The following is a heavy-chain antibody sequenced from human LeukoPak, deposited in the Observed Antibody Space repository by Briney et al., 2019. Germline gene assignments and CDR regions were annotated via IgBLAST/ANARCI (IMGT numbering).Heavy chain of an antibody. CDR1: GYTFTSYD. D-gene: IGHD2-2*01. CDR2: MNPNSGNT. V-gene: IGHV1-8*03. Sequence: ASVKVSCKASGYTFTSYDINWVRQATGQGLEWMGWMNPNSGNTGYAQKFQGRVTITRNTSISTAYMELSSLRSEDTAVYYCARGARYCSSTSCYRAFDIWGQGTMVTVSS. J-gene: IGHJ3*02. CDR3: ARGARYCSSTSCYRAFDI.